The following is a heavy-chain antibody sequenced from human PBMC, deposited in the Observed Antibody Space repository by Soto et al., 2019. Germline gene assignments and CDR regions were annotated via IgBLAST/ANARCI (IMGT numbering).Heavy chain of an antibody. V-gene: IGHV4-34*01. CDR2: INHSGST. CDR1: GGSFSGYY. Sequence: QVQLQQWGAGLLKPSETLSLTCAVYGGSFSGYYWTWIRQPPGTGLEWNGEINHSGSTNYNPSLNSRVTISVDTSKNQFSLKLTSVTAADTAVYYCARDKIPGLFDYWGQGTLVTVSS. D-gene: IGHD1-1*01. J-gene: IGHJ4*02. CDR3: ARDKIPGLFDY.